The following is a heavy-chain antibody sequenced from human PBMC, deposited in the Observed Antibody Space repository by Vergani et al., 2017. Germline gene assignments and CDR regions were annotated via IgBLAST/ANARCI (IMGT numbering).Heavy chain of an antibody. CDR3: ARQKDYYRDV. J-gene: IGHJ6*03. CDR2: IYYSGTT. CDR1: GAYVGSGGYY. Sequence: QVQLQESGPGLVKASQTLSLTCSDSGAYVGSGGYYWGWVRQRPGMVLDWLGYIYYSGTTYYNPSLESRLTISLDTSENHLSLKLTSVTAADTAVYYCARQKDYYRDVWGKGATVTVS. V-gene: IGHV4-31*03.